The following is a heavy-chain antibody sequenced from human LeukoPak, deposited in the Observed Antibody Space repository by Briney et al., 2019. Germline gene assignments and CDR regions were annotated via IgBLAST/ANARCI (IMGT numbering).Heavy chain of an antibody. J-gene: IGHJ4*02. D-gene: IGHD5-18*01. V-gene: IGHV3-7*01. CDR2: INPDGSKV. CDR3: ARDRGYTSFDY. Sequence: TGGSLRLSCTAYGLTFSNSWMTWVRQTPGKELEWVATINPDGSKVDYVGSVRGRFTISRDNAKNSLYLQMSSLRAEDTAVFHCARDRGYTSFDYWGQGTLVAVSS. CDR1: GLTFSNSW.